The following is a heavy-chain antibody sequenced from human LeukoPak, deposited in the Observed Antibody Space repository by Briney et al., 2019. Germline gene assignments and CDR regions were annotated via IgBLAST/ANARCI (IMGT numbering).Heavy chain of an antibody. CDR2: IYSGGGT. D-gene: IGHD3-10*02. CDR3: AELGITMIGGV. J-gene: IGHJ6*04. V-gene: IGHV3-66*01. CDR1: GFTVGSNY. Sequence: GGSLRLSCAASGFTVGSNYMSWVRQAPGKGLEWVSVIYSGGGTYYADSVKGRFTISRDNSKNTLYLQMNSLRAEDTAVYYCAELGITMIGGVWGKGTTVTISS.